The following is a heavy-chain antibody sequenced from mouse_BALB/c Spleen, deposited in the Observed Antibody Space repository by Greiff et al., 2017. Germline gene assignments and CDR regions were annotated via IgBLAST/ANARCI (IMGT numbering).Heavy chain of an antibody. J-gene: IGHJ4*01. Sequence: QVTLKVSGPGILQPSQTLSLTCSFSGFSLSTSGMGVSWIRQPSGKGLEWLAHIYWDDDKRYNPSLKSRLTISKDTSRNQVFLKITSVDTADTATYYCARSYDYDDAMDYWGQGTSVTVSS. CDR2: IYWDDDK. V-gene: IGHV8-12*01. D-gene: IGHD2-4*01. CDR3: ARSYDYDDAMDY. CDR1: GFSLSTSGMG.